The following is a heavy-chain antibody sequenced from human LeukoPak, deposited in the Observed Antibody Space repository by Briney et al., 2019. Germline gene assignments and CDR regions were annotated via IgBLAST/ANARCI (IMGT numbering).Heavy chain of an antibody. Sequence: SETLCLTCTVSGGSIGSGGYYWSWIRQHPGKGLEWIGYIYYSGSTYYNPSLKSRVTISVDTSKNQFSLKLSSVTAADTAVYYCARGKVGYSSSSTKNQFDYWGQGTLVTVSS. D-gene: IGHD6-13*01. CDR1: GGSIGSGGYY. J-gene: IGHJ4*02. V-gene: IGHV4-31*02. CDR2: IYYSGST. CDR3: ARGKVGYSSSSTKNQFDY.